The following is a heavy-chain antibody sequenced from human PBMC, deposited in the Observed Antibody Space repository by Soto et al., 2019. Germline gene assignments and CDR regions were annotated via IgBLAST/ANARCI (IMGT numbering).Heavy chain of an antibody. V-gene: IGHV4-30-2*01. D-gene: IGHD4-17*01. Sequence: SETLYLTCAASGDSVSSGAYYWSWIRRPPGKGLEWIGYIYHSGNPYYNPSLKRRVTISVDGSKNQFSLKVSSVTAADPAVYYCAREDYGDYGGYLAYWGQGSRVTVPQ. J-gene: IGHJ4*02. CDR1: GDSVSSGAYY. CDR3: AREDYGDYGGYLAY. CDR2: IYHSGNP.